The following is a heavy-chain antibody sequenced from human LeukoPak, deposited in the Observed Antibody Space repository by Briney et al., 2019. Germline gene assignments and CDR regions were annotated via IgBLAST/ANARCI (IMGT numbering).Heavy chain of an antibody. CDR3: ARGQTLTF. J-gene: IGHJ4*02. CDR1: GFSFDDYV. CDR2: ISSSSSYI. V-gene: IGHV3-21*06. Sequence: GGSLRLSCAASGFSFDDYVMHWVRQAPGKGLEWVSSISSSSSYIYYADSVKGRFTISRDNAKNALYLQMNSLRAEDTGVYFCARGQTLTFWGQGTLVTASS.